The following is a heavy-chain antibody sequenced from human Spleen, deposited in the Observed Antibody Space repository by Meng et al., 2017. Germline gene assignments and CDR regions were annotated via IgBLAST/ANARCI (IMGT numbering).Heavy chain of an antibody. D-gene: IGHD1-26*01. Sequence: GESLKISCAASGFTFSSYSMNWVRQAPGKGLEWVSSISSSSSYIYYADSVKGRFTISRDNAKNSLYLQMNSLRAEDTAVYYCAREVGATTVDYWGQGTLVTVSS. V-gene: IGHV3-21*01. CDR3: AREVGATTVDY. CDR1: GFTFSSYS. CDR2: ISSSSSYI. J-gene: IGHJ4*02.